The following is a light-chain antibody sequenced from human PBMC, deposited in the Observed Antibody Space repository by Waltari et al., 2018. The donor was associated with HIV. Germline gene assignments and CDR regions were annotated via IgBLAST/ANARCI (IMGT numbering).Light chain of an antibody. CDR1: NSNIGSNT. J-gene: IGLJ2*01. CDR3: AAWDDSLNGEVV. V-gene: IGLV1-44*01. CDR2: GNT. Sequence: QSVLTQPPSASGTPGQRVTISCSGRNSNIGSNTVNWYQQLPGPAPKLLINGNTRRPSGVPDRFSGSKSGTSASLAISGLQSEDEADYYCAAWDDSLNGEVVFGGGTKLTVL.